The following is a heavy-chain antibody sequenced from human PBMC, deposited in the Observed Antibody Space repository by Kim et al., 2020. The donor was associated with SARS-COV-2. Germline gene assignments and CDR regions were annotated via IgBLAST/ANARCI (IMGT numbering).Heavy chain of an antibody. J-gene: IGHJ4*02. CDR2: IFSNDEK. CDR3: ARNARTSWPTTADL. D-gene: IGHD6-13*01. V-gene: IGHV2-26*01. CDR1: GLSLSNSRVG. Sequence: SGPTLVKPTETLTLTCTVSGLSLSNSRVGVSWIRQSPVKGLEWLAHIFSNDEKFYSTSLHNRLSISKDAPRGQVVLTMTNMDTLDTGTYYCARNARTSWPTTADLWGPGTRVTVAS.